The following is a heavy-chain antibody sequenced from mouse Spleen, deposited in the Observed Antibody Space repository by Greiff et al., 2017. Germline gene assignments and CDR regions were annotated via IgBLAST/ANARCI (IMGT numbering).Heavy chain of an antibody. CDR2: INPSNGGT. CDR1: GYTFTSYW. V-gene: IGHV1-53*01. Sequence: VKLQQPGTELVKPGASVKLSCKASGYTFTSYWMHWVKQRPGQGLEWIGNINPSNGGTNYNEKFKSKATLTVDKSSSTAYMQLSSLTSEDSAVYYCARAGYYGSYWYFDVWGAGTTVTVSS. J-gene: IGHJ1*01. CDR3: ARAGYYGSYWYFDV. D-gene: IGHD1-1*01.